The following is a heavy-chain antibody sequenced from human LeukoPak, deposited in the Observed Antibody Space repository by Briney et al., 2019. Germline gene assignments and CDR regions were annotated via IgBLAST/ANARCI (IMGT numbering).Heavy chain of an antibody. V-gene: IGHV4-39*01. Sequence: PSETLSLTCTVSGGSISSSSYYWGWIRQPPGKGLEWIGSIYYSGSTYYNPSLKSRVTISVDTSKNQFSLKLSSVTAADTAVYYCARIRVPSCSSTSCYRGQYFQHWGQGTLVTVSS. CDR2: IYYSGST. CDR3: ARIRVPSCSSTSCYRGQYFQH. CDR1: GGSISSSSYY. D-gene: IGHD2-2*01. J-gene: IGHJ1*01.